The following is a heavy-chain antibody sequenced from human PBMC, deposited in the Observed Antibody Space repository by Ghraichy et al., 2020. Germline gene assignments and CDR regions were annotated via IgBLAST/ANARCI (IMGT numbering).Heavy chain of an antibody. V-gene: IGHV4-59*12. CDR3: ARDLLPSYDFWSGYSRRWFDP. J-gene: IGHJ5*02. Sequence: SETLSLTCTVSGGSISSYYWSWIRQPPGKGLEWIGYIYYSGSTNYNPSLKSRVTMSVDTSKNQFSLKLSSVTAADTAVYYCARDLLPSYDFWSGYSRRWFDPWGQGTLVTVSS. CDR1: GGSISSYY. CDR2: IYYSGST. D-gene: IGHD3-3*01.